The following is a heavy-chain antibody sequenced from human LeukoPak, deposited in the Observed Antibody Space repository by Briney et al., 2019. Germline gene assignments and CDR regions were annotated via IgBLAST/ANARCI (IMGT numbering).Heavy chain of an antibody. J-gene: IGHJ5*02. D-gene: IGHD3-9*01. V-gene: IGHV4-59*08. Sequence: SETLPLTCTVSGGSISSYYWSWIRQPPGKGLEWIGYIYYSGSTNYNPSLKSRVTISVDTSKNQFSLKLSSVTAADTAVYYCARHNYDILTGYYNWFDPWGQGTLVTVSS. CDR1: GGSISSYY. CDR2: IYYSGST. CDR3: ARHNYDILTGYYNWFDP.